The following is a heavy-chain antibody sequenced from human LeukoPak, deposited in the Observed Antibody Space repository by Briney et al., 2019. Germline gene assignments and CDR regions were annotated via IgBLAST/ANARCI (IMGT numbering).Heavy chain of an antibody. CDR2: IYYSGST. V-gene: IGHV4-59*02. D-gene: IGHD5-18*01. J-gene: IGHJ4*02. CDR3: ARTGYSYGLDIDY. Sequence: SETLSLTCTVSGGSVSSYYWSWIRQPPGKGLEWIGYIYYSGSTNYNPSLKSRVTISVDTSKNQFSLKLSSVTAADTAVYYCARTGYSYGLDIDYWGQGTLVTVSS. CDR1: GGSVSSYY.